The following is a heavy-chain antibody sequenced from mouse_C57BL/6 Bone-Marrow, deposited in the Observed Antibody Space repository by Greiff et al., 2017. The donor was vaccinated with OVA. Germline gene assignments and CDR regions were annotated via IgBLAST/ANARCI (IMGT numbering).Heavy chain of an antibody. CDR1: GYTFTSYY. D-gene: IGHD2-1*01. CDR2: IYPGNGDT. Sequence: SGAELVRPGASVKMSCKASGYTFTSYYMHWVKQTPRQGLEWIGAIYPGNGDTSYHQKFKGKATLTVDKSSSTAYMQLSSLTSEDSAVYFCARDLLWAMDYWGQGTSVTVSS. CDR3: ARDLLWAMDY. V-gene: IGHV1-12*01. J-gene: IGHJ4*01.